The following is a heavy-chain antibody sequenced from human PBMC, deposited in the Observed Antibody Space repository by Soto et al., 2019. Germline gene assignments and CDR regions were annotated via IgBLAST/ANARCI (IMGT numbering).Heavy chain of an antibody. V-gene: IGHV3-23*01. D-gene: IGHD3-22*01. CDR3: AKTDSSGYYFYFDY. Sequence: GGSLRLSCISSGFTFRTYTMNWVRQAPGKGLEWVSAISGSGGSTYYADSVKGRFTISRDNSKNTLYLQMNSLRAEDTAVYYCAKTDSSGYYFYFDYWGQGTLVTVSS. CDR1: GFTFRTYT. CDR2: ISGSGGST. J-gene: IGHJ4*02.